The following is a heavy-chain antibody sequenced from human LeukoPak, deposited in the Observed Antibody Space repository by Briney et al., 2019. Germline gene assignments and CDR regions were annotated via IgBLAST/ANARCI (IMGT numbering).Heavy chain of an antibody. D-gene: IGHD3-9*01. CDR3: ARDDHYDILTGYQSGDFDY. CDR1: GFTFSSYG. J-gene: IGHJ4*02. Sequence: GGSLRLSCAASGFTFSSYGMHWVRQAPGKGLEWVAFIRYDGSNKYYADSVKGRFTISRDNAKNSLYLQMNSLRAEDTAVYYCARDDHYDILTGYQSGDFDYWGQGTLVTVSS. CDR2: IRYDGSNK. V-gene: IGHV3-30*02.